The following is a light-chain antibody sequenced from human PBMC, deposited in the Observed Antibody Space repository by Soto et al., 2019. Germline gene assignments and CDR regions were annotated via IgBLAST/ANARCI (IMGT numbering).Light chain of an antibody. CDR2: AAS. CDR1: EILSSSY. Sequence: IVLTQSPGTLSSSPGQRATLSCRASEILSSSYLAWYQQKPGQAPRLLIYAASTRASGIPVRFSGSGSGTEFTLTIGSLQSEDFAVYYCQHYNNWPPITFGQGTRLEIK. V-gene: IGKV3-15*01. J-gene: IGKJ5*01. CDR3: QHYNNWPPIT.